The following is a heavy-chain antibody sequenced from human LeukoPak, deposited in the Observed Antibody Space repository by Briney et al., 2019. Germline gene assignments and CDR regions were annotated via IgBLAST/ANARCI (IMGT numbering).Heavy chain of an antibody. J-gene: IGHJ4*02. D-gene: IGHD6-19*01. V-gene: IGHV1-18*01. CDR2: ISAYNGNT. CDR3: ARSLGSSGWYGDFDY. Sequence: ASVNVSCKASGYTFTSYGISWVRQAPGQGLEWMGWISAYNGNTNYAQKLQGRVTMTTDTSTSTAYMELRSLRSDDTAVYYCARSLGSSGWYGDFDYWGQGTLVTVSS. CDR1: GYTFTSYG.